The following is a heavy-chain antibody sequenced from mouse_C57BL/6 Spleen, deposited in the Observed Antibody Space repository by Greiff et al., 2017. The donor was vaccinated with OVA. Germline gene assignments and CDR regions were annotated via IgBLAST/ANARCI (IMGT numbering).Heavy chain of an antibody. CDR2: INPSTGGT. CDR1: GYSFTGFY. CDR3: ATCGSSSLVDY. J-gene: IGHJ2*01. Sequence: VQLQQSGPELVKPGASVKLSCTASGYSFTGFYMNWVKQSPEKSLEWIGEINPSTGGTTYNQKFKAKATLTVDKSSSTAYMQLKSLTAEDSEVYYCATCGSSSLVDYWGQGTTLTVSS. V-gene: IGHV1-42*01. D-gene: IGHD1-1*01.